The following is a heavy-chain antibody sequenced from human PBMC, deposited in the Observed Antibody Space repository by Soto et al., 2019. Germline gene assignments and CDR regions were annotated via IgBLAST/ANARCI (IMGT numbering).Heavy chain of an antibody. CDR3: ARVDTEFYDILTGYFDY. V-gene: IGHV3-11*01. D-gene: IGHD3-9*01. CDR1: GFTFSDYY. CDR2: ISSSGTTI. Sequence: GGSLRLSCAASGFTFSDYYMSWIRQASGKGLEWVSYISSSGTTIYYADSVKGRFTISRDNAKNSLFLQMNSLRAEDTAVYYCARVDTEFYDILTGYFDYWGQGTLVTVSS. J-gene: IGHJ4*02.